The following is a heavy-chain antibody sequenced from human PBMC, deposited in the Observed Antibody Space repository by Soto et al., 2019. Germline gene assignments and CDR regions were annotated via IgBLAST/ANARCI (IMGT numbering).Heavy chain of an antibody. Sequence: SETRPDRYSVSAGILRRSCYSLGWLRQQTGKGLEWIGSIYYSGSTYYNPSLKSRVTISVDTSKNQFSLKLSSVTAADTAVYYCARLIAAPGTYYSSYYGMDVRGQGTTVT. CDR3: ARLIAAPGTYYSSYYGMDV. J-gene: IGHJ6*02. V-gene: IGHV4-39*01. CDR1: AGILRRSCYS. D-gene: IGHD6-13*01. CDR2: IYYSGST.